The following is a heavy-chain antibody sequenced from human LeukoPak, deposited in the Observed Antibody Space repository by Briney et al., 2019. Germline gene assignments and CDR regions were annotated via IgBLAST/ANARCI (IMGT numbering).Heavy chain of an antibody. V-gene: IGHV3-30-3*01. CDR1: GFTFSSYA. CDR2: ISYDGSNK. CDR3: ASPVDYYDSSRFDY. Sequence: GGSLSLSCAASGFTFSSYAMHWVRQAPGKGLEWVAVISYDGSNKYYADSVKGRFTISRDNSKNTLYLQMSSLRAEDTAVYYCASPVDYYDSSRFDYWGQGTLVTVSS. J-gene: IGHJ4*02. D-gene: IGHD3-22*01.